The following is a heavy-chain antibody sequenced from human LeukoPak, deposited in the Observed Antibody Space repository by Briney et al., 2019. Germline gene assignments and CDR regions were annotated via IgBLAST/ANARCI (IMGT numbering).Heavy chain of an antibody. V-gene: IGHV3-74*01. CDR3: ASVRLGH. D-gene: IGHD3-9*01. Sequence: QTGGSLRLSCVASGFTFSDYWMYWVREAPGKGLVWVSRLSPDGTNTNYADSVKGRFTISRDNAKNTVYLQMNSLRPEDTALYYCASVRLGHWGQGTLVTVSS. CDR1: GFTFSDYW. CDR2: LSPDGTNT. J-gene: IGHJ4*02.